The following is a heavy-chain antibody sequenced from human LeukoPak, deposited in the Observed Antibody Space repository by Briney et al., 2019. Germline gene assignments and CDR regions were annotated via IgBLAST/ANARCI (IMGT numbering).Heavy chain of an antibody. Sequence: PGGSLRLSCAASGFTFSSYSMNWVRQAPGKGLEWVSSISSSSSYIYYADSVKGRFTISRDNAKNPLYLQMNSLRAEDTAVYYCARRLRAVAGLDPGGQGTRVTVSS. CDR1: GFTFSSYS. J-gene: IGHJ5*02. V-gene: IGHV3-21*01. CDR2: ISSSSSYI. D-gene: IGHD6-19*01. CDR3: ARRLRAVAGLDP.